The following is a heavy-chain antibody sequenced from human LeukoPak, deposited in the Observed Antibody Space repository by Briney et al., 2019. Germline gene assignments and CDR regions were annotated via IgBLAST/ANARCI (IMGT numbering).Heavy chain of an antibody. Sequence: GGSLRLSCAASGFTFSSYAMSWVRQAPGKGLEWVSAISGSGGSTYYADSVKGRFTISRDNSKNTLYLQMNSLRAEDTAVYYWAKIVAGWFGESYFDYGGQGTLVTVSS. J-gene: IGHJ4*02. CDR1: GFTFSSYA. V-gene: IGHV3-23*01. CDR2: ISGSGGST. D-gene: IGHD3-10*01. CDR3: AKIVAGWFGESYFDY.